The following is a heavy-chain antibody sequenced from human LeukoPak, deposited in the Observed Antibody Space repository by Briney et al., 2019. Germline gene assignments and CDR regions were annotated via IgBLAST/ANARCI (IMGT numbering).Heavy chain of an antibody. D-gene: IGHD6-13*01. V-gene: IGHV4-59*08. CDR3: AGRRGSSSWYEDYFDY. Sequence: SETLSLTCTVSGGSISSYYWSWIRQPPGKGLEWIGYIYYSGSTNYNPSLKSRVTISVDTSKNQFSLKLSSVTAADTAVYYCAGRRGSSSWYEDYFDYWGQGTLVTVSS. CDR1: GGSISSYY. J-gene: IGHJ4*02. CDR2: IYYSGST.